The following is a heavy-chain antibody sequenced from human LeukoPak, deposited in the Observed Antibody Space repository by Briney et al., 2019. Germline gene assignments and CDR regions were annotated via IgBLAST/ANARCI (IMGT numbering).Heavy chain of an antibody. CDR3: AGLYYDFWSGYYTGLGYYYYMDV. V-gene: IGHV3-7*01. CDR1: GFTFSSYE. Sequence: GGSLRLSCAASGFTFSSYETNWVRQAPGKGLEWVANIKQDGSEKYYVDSVKGRFTISRDNAKNSLYLQMNSLRAEDTAVYYCAGLYYDFWSGYYTGLGYYYYMDVWGKGTTVTVSS. J-gene: IGHJ6*03. CDR2: IKQDGSEK. D-gene: IGHD3-3*01.